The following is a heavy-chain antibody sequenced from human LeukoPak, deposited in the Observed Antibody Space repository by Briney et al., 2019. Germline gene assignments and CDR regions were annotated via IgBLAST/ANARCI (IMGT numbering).Heavy chain of an antibody. CDR3: STLKETDY. Sequence: GASVKVSCKTSGYTFTDYYMHWVRQASAQGLEWMGWINPNGGDTNYAQKFQGRVTMTRDTSISTAYMELSWLTSDDTAVYHCSTLKETDYWGQGTLATVSS. CDR2: INPNGGDT. V-gene: IGHV1-2*02. CDR1: GYTFTDYY. J-gene: IGHJ4*02.